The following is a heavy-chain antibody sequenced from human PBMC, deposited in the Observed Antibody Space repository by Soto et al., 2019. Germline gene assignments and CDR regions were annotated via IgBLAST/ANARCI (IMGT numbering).Heavy chain of an antibody. J-gene: IGHJ4*02. Sequence: QLQLQESGPGLVKPSETLSLTCTVSGGSISSSSYYWGWIRQPPGKGLEWIGSIYYNRNTYYNSSLKSRVTISVDTSKNQFSLKLRSVTAADTAVYFCARCFCAGTYCTSSSCYFDYWGQGSLVTVSS. D-gene: IGHD2-2*01. CDR2: IYYNRNT. CDR1: GGSISSSSYY. CDR3: ARCFCAGTYCTSSSCYFDY. V-gene: IGHV4-39*01.